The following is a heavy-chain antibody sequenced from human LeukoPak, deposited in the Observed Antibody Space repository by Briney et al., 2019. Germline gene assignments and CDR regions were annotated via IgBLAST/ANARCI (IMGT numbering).Heavy chain of an antibody. Sequence: PSETLSLTCAVSGYSISSGYYWGWIRQPPGKGLEWIGSIHHSGHIYYNPSLKSRVTISVDTSKNQFSLKLSSVTAADTAVYYCARRFGELNWFAPWGQGTLVTVSS. J-gene: IGHJ5*02. CDR3: ARRFGELNWFAP. CDR1: GYSISSGYY. CDR2: IHHSGHI. D-gene: IGHD3-10*01. V-gene: IGHV4-38-2*01.